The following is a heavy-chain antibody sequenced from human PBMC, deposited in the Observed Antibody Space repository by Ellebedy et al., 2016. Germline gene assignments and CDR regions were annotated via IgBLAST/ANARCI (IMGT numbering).Heavy chain of an antibody. V-gene: IGHV4-34*01. J-gene: IGHJ6*02. Sequence: SETLSLXCAVYGGSFSGYYWSWIRQPPGKGLEWIGEINHSGSTNYNPSLKSRVTISVDTSKNQFSLKLSSVTAADTAVYYCARTRRWFGESMDVWGQGTTVTVSS. D-gene: IGHD3-10*01. CDR1: GGSFSGYY. CDR3: ARTRRWFGESMDV. CDR2: INHSGST.